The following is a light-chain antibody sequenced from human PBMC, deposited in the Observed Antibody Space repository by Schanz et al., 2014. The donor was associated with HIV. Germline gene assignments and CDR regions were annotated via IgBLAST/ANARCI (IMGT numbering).Light chain of an antibody. CDR2: DNN. Sequence: QSVLTQPPSVSAAPGQKVTISCSGSSSNVGNNYVSWYQQLPGTAPKLLIFDNNKRPSGVPVRFSGSKSGTSASLAIAGLQVEDEAEYFCQSYDSSLGYVFGTGTKLTVL. V-gene: IGLV1-51*01. CDR3: QSYDSSLGYV. CDR1: SSNVGNNY. J-gene: IGLJ1*01.